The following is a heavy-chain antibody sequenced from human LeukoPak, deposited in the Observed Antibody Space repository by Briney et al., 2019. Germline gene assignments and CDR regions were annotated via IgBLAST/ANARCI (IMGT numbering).Heavy chain of an antibody. D-gene: IGHD6-6*01. J-gene: IGHJ4*02. CDR2: IIPIFGTA. CDR1: GGTFSSYA. CDR3: ARDGGKRSSSSHFDY. V-gene: IGHV1-69*05. Sequence: WASVKVSCKASGGTFSSYAISWVRQAPGQGLEWMGGIIPIFGTANYAQKFQGRVTITTDESTSTAYMELSSLRSEDTAVYYCARDGGKRSSSSHFDYWGQGTLVTVSS.